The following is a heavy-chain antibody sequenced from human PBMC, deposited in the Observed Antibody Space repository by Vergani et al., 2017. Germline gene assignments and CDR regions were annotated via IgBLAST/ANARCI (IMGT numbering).Heavy chain of an antibody. CDR2: ISGSGGST. CDR3: ARDRAMIRAFDI. D-gene: IGHD3-22*01. Sequence: EVQLLESGGGLVQPGGSLRLSCAASGSTFSSYAMSWVRQAPGKGMEWVSAISGSGGSTYYADSVKGRFTISRDNSKNTLYLQMNSLRAEDTAVYYCARDRAMIRAFDIWGQGTMVTVSS. J-gene: IGHJ3*02. CDR1: GSTFSSYA. V-gene: IGHV3-23*01.